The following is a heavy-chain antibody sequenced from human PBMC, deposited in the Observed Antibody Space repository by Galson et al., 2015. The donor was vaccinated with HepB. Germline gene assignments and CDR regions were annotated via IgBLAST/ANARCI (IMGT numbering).Heavy chain of an antibody. CDR3: AREREWLPGTGY. CDR1: GYTFTGYY. V-gene: IGHV1-2*06. Sequence: SVKVSCKASGYTFTGYYMHWVRQAPGQGLEWMGRINPNSGGTNYAQKFQGRVTMTRDTSISTAYMELSRLRSDDTAVYYCAREREWLPGTGYWGQGTLVTVSS. J-gene: IGHJ4*02. D-gene: IGHD5-12*01. CDR2: INPNSGGT.